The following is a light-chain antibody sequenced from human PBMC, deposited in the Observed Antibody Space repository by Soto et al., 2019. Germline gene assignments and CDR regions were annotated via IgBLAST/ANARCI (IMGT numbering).Light chain of an antibody. J-gene: IGLJ1*01. Sequence: QSVLTQPASVSGSPGQSITFSCAGTSSDIGGYDYVSWYQQHPGKAPKLMIYEVSNRPSGVSNRFSGSKSGNTASLTISGLKVEDEADYYCCSSGGSPTYVFGTGTKV. CDR1: SSDIGGYDY. V-gene: IGLV2-14*01. CDR3: CSSGGSPTYV. CDR2: EVS.